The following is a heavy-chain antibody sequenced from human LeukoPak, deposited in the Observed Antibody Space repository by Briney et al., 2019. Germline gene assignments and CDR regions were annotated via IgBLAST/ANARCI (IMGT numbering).Heavy chain of an antibody. V-gene: IGHV3-43*01. CDR3: ARDIAVAPTGGAFDY. J-gene: IGHJ4*02. D-gene: IGHD2-15*01. Sequence: GGSQRLSCTASVYIFVDYTMYWVREPPGKGLEGFSLLSLNASRTYYADAVKGRFTIYRDNSKNALYLQINSLKIEDTALYYCARDIAVAPTGGAFDYWGQGTLVTVSS. CDR1: VYIFVDYT. CDR2: LSLNASRT.